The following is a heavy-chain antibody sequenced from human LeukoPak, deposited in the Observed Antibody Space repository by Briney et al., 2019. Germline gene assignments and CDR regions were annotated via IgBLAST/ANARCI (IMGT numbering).Heavy chain of an antibody. V-gene: IGHV3-66*01. CDR2: IYSGDNT. J-gene: IGHJ4*02. CDR1: GFTVSSNY. Sequence: GGSLRLSCAASGFTVSSNYMSWVRQAPGKGLEWVSVIYSGDNTYYADSVKGRFTISRDISKNTLYLQMNSLRAEDTAVYYCARGVITGTPDFDYWGQGTLVTVSS. CDR3: ARGVITGTPDFDY. D-gene: IGHD1-20*01.